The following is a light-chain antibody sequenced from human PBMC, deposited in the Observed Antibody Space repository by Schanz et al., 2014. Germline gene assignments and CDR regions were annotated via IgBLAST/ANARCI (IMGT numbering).Light chain of an antibody. Sequence: DIQMTQSPSTLSAAVGDRVTITCRASQSIGSWLAWSQLKPGKAPKLLIYDAFNLESGVPSRFSGSGSGTEFTLTISSLQPDDFATYYCQHYTFDSRKFGQGTTVEIK. V-gene: IGKV1-5*01. CDR2: DAF. J-gene: IGKJ1*01. CDR3: QHYTFDSRK. CDR1: QSIGSW.